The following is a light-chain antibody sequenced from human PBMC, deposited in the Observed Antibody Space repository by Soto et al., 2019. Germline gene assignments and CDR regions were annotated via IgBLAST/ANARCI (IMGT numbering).Light chain of an antibody. V-gene: IGKV2-30*01. CDR1: QSLVYSDGTTY. J-gene: IGKJ2*01. CDR2: KVS. Sequence: DVVMTQSPLSLPVTLGQPASISCSSSQSLVYSDGTTYLSWFQQRPGQSPRRLIYKVSSRDSGVPDRFSGSGSVTDFTLKISRVEAEDVGVYYCLQGTHRPNTFGQGTKLEIK. CDR3: LQGTHRPNT.